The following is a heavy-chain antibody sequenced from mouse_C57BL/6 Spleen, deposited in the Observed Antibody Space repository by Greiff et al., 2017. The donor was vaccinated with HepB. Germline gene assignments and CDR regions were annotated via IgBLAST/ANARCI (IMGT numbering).Heavy chain of an antibody. D-gene: IGHD1-1*01. J-gene: IGHJ3*01. V-gene: IGHV5-4*01. Sequence: EVHLVESGGGLVKPGGSLKLSCAASGFTFSSYAMSWVRQTPEKRLEWVATISDGGSYTYYPDNVKGRFTISRDNAKNNLYLQMSHLKSEDTAMYYCARDLGYYGSSPAWFAYWGQGTLVTVSA. CDR2: ISDGGSYT. CDR3: ARDLGYYGSSPAWFAY. CDR1: GFTFSSYA.